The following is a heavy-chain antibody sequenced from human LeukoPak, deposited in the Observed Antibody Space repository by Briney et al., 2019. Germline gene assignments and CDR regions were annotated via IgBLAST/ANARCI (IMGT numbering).Heavy chain of an antibody. V-gene: IGHV1-18*01. D-gene: IGHD6-13*01. CDR3: ARDALLAAAGNNWFDP. J-gene: IGHJ5*02. Sequence: GASVKVSCKASGYTFTRYGISWVRQAPGQGLEWMGWISGYNGNTKYDQKLQDRFTMTTDTSTSTAYMELRSLRSDDTAVYYCARDALLAAAGNNWFDPWGQGTLVTVSS. CDR1: GYTFTRYG. CDR2: ISGYNGNT.